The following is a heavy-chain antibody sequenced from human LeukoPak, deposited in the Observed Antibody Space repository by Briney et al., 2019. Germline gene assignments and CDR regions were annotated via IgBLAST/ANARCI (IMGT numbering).Heavy chain of an antibody. CDR1: GFTLSTYW. Sequence: GGSLRLYCVASGFTLSTYWMHWVRQAPGKGLVWVSRINSDGSATSYADSVMVRFTISRDSAKNTLYLQMNSLRPEDTAVYYCARGNKWSFDSWGQGALVTVSS. V-gene: IGHV3-74*01. CDR3: ARGNKWSFDS. D-gene: IGHD2-15*01. CDR2: INSDGSAT. J-gene: IGHJ4*02.